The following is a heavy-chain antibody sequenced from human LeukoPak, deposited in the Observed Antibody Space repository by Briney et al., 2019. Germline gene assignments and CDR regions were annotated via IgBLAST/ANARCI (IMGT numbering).Heavy chain of an antibody. Sequence: PGGSLRLSCKASGLRFSRGGMHWIRQAPGKGLEWVALIRHDDRGRFYIDSVKGRFTISRDTATNTLFLQMNNLRVEDTALYYCATLRGGEPSPFDYWGQGTLVTVSS. CDR2: IRHDDRGR. D-gene: IGHD1-26*01. CDR1: GLRFSRGG. CDR3: ATLRGGEPSPFDY. J-gene: IGHJ4*02. V-gene: IGHV3-30*02.